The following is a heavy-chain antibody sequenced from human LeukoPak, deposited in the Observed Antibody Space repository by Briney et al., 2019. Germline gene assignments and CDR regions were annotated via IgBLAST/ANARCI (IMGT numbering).Heavy chain of an antibody. CDR3: AKAATIFGVVSVWSAP. Sequence: GGSLTLSCAASGFTFSSYAMSWARPAPGKGLEWVSAISGSGGSTYYADSVKGRFTISRDTSKNTLYLQMNSLRAEDTAVYYCAKAATIFGVVSVWSAPWGQGTLVTVSS. V-gene: IGHV3-23*01. J-gene: IGHJ5*02. CDR2: ISGSGGST. CDR1: GFTFSSYA. D-gene: IGHD3-3*01.